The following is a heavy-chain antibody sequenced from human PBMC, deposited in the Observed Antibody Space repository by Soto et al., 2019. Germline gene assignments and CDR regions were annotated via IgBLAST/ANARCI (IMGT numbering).Heavy chain of an antibody. Sequence: ASVKVSCKASGYTFTSYYMHWVRQAPGQGLEWMGIINPSGGSTSYAQKFQGRVTMTRDTSTSTVYMELSSLRSEDTAVYYCGRENSTGWYRAYYYGMDVWGQGTTVTVSS. CDR1: GYTFTSYY. V-gene: IGHV1-46*01. D-gene: IGHD6-19*01. CDR2: INPSGGST. CDR3: GRENSTGWYRAYYYGMDV. J-gene: IGHJ6*02.